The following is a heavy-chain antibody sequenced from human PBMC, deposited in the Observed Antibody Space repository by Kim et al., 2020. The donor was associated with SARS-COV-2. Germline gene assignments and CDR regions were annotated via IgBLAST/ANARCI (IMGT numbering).Heavy chain of an antibody. V-gene: IGHV1-18*01. CDR1: GYIFLSSG. Sequence: ASVKVSCTASGYIFLSSGISWVRQAPGQGLEWMGWISGYNGNTKYAQKLQGRVTVTRDTSTNTAYMELRRLTSADTAAYYCARDEGSNSPPLDYCGQGTL. J-gene: IGHJ4*02. D-gene: IGHD6-13*01. CDR3: ARDEGSNSPPLDY. CDR2: ISGYNGNT.